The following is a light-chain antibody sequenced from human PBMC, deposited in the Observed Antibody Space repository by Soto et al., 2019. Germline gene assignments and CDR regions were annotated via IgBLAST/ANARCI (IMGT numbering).Light chain of an antibody. CDR1: SSNIGAGYD. CDR3: QSYDSSLGGWV. J-gene: IGLJ3*02. CDR2: GNS. Sequence: QSVLTQPPSVSGAPGQRVTISCTGSSSNIGAGYDVHWFQQIPGTSPKVLIHGNSNRPSGVPDRFSGSKSGTSASLAITGLQAEDEADYYCQSYDSSLGGWVFGGGTQLTVL. V-gene: IGLV1-40*01.